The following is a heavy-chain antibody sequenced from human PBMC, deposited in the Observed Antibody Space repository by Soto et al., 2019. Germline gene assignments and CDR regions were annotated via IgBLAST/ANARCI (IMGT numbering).Heavy chain of an antibody. CDR2: ISAYNGNT. CDR1: GYTFTSYG. V-gene: IGHV1-18*01. D-gene: IGHD2-15*01. Sequence: ASVKVSCKASGYTFTSYGISWVRQAPGQGLEWMGWISAYNGNTNYAQKLQGRVTMTTDTSTSTAYMELRSLRSDDTAVYYCAGEGYCSGGSCYGDYYYYYMDVGGKGTRVTVSS. J-gene: IGHJ6*03. CDR3: AGEGYCSGGSCYGDYYYYYMDV.